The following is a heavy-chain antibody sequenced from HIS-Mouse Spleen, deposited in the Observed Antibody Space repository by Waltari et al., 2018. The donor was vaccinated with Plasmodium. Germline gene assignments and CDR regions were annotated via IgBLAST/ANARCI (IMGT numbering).Heavy chain of an antibody. CDR3: ARDRSAAALLGY. CDR2: ISSSSSYI. J-gene: IGHJ4*02. D-gene: IGHD6-13*01. V-gene: IGHV3-21*01. CDR1: GFTFSRSS. Sequence: EVQLVESGGGLVKPGGSLRLSCAASGFTFSRSSMNWVRQAPGKGLEWVSSISSSSSYIYYADSVKGRFTISRDNAKNSLYLQMNSLRAEDTAVYYCARDRSAAALLGYWGQGTLVTVSS.